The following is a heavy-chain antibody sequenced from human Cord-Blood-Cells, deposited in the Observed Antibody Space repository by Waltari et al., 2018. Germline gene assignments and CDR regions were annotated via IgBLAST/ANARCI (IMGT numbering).Heavy chain of an antibody. CDR2: IYSGGNT. Sequence: EVQLVESGGGLIQPGGSLRLSCAASGLTVSSKYMSWVRQAPGKGLEWVSVIYSGGNTYYADSVKGRFTISRDNSKNTLYLQMNSLRAEDTAVYYCARGGGRDMRDGYNDYWGQGTLVTVSS. CDR3: ARGGGRDMRDGYNDY. V-gene: IGHV3-53*01. D-gene: IGHD5-12*01. CDR1: GLTVSSKY. J-gene: IGHJ4*02.